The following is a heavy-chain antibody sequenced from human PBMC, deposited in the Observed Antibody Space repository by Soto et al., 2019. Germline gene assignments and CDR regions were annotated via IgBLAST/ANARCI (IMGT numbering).Heavy chain of an antibody. Sequence: QITLKESGPTLVKSTQTLTLTCTFSGFSLSTSGVGVGWIRQPPGKALEWLALIYWDDDKRYSPSLKSSHTLTNDTTKNQVVLTLANMDPVDTATYYCAHRHYYGSGSFDDWGQGTLVTVSS. CDR1: GFSLSTSGVG. D-gene: IGHD3-10*01. CDR3: AHRHYYGSGSFDD. V-gene: IGHV2-5*02. J-gene: IGHJ4*02. CDR2: IYWDDDK.